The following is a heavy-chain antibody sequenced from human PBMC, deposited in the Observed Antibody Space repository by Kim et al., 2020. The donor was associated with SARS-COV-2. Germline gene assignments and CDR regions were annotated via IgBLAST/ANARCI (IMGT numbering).Heavy chain of an antibody. CDR1: GGSFSGYY. D-gene: IGHD2-2*01. V-gene: IGHV4-34*01. CDR3: ASTGYCSSTSCYGVFDY. Sequence: SETLSLTCAVYGGSFSGYYWSWIRQPPGKGLEWIGEINHSGSTNYNPSLKRRVTISVDTSKNQFSLKLSSVTAADTAVYYCASTGYCSSTSCYGVFDYWGQGTLVTVSS. CDR2: INHSGST. J-gene: IGHJ4*02.